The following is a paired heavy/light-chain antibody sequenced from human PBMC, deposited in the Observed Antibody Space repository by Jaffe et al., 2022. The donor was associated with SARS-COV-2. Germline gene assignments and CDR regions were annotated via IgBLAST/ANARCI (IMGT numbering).Heavy chain of an antibody. CDR2: ISGSGGST. CDR3: AKTTGYMDYDSRGIWRDAFDI. CDR1: GFTFSSYA. D-gene: IGHD3-22*01. V-gene: IGHV3-23*01. J-gene: IGHJ3*02. Sequence: EVQLLESGGGLVQPGGSLRLSCAASGFTFSSYAMSWVRQAPGKGLEWVSAISGSGGSTYYADSVKGRFTISRDNSKNTLYLQMNSLRAEDTAVYYCAKTTGYMDYDSRGIWRDAFDIWGQGTMVTVSS.
Light chain of an antibody. CDR3: QVWDSSSDLWV. V-gene: IGLV3-21*02. Sequence: SYVLTQPPSVSVAPGQTARITCGGNNIGSKSVHWYQQKPGQAPVLVVYDDSDRPSGIPERFSGSNSGNTATLTISRVEAGDEADYYCQVWDSSSDLWVFGGGTKLTVL. J-gene: IGLJ3*02. CDR2: DDS. CDR1: NIGSKS.